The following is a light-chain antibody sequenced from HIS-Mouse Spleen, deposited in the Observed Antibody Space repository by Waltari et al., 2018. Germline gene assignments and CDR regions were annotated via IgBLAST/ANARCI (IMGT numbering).Light chain of an antibody. V-gene: IGLV3-27*01. CDR1: VLAKKKY. J-gene: IGLJ3*02. CDR3: YSAADNPGV. CDR2: KDR. Sequence: SYELTQPSSVSVSPGQTARITCSGDVLAKKKYARWFQQKPGQAPVLVLYKDRERPSGIPERFSGSSSGTTVTLTISGAQVEDEADYYCYSAADNPGVFGGGTKLTVL.